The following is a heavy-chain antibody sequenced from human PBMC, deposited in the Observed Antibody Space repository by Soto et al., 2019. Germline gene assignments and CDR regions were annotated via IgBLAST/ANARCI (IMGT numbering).Heavy chain of an antibody. J-gene: IGHJ4*02. D-gene: IGHD6-6*01. V-gene: IGHV1-69*04. CDR2: IIPILGIA. Sequence: ASVKVSCKASGGTFSSYTISWVRQAPGQGLEWMGRIIPILGIANYAQKFQGRVTITADKSTSTAYMELSSLRSEDTAVYYCARDLSYGGSSSRSFDYWGQGTLVTVSS. CDR3: ARDLSYGGSSSRSFDY. CDR1: GGTFSSYT.